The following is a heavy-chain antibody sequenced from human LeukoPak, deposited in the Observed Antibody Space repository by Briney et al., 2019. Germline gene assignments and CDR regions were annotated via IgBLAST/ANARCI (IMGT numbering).Heavy chain of an antibody. J-gene: IGHJ6*02. CDR1: GFTFRNYG. Sequence: GRSLRLSCAASGFTFRNYGMHWIRQAPGKGLEWVGVISYDGSNKYYADSVKGRFTISRDNSKNTLYLQMNSLRAEDTAVYYCARDLGGSGSYYYYYYGMDVWGQGTTVTVSS. CDR2: ISYDGSNK. CDR3: ARDLGGSGSYYYYYYGMDV. D-gene: IGHD3-10*01. V-gene: IGHV3-30-3*01.